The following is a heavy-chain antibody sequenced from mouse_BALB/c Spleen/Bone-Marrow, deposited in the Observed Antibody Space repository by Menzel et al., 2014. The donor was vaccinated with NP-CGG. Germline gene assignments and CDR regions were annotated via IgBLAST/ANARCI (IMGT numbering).Heavy chain of an antibody. V-gene: IGHV2-9*02. CDR3: ARDYYGSLYAMDY. J-gene: IGHJ4*01. D-gene: IGHD1-1*01. CDR2: IWAGGST. CDR1: GFSLTSYG. Sequence: VKLMESGPGLVAPSQSLSITCTVSGFSLTSYGVHWVRQPPGKGLEWLGVIWAGGSTNYNSALMSRLSIGKDNSKSQVFLKMNSLQTDDTAMYYCARDYYGSLYAMDYWGKGTSVTVSS.